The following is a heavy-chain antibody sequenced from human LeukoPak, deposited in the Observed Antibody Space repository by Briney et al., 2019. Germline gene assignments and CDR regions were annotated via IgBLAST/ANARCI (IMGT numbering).Heavy chain of an antibody. Sequence: PSETLSLTCTVSGGSISSSSYYWGWIRQPPGKGLEWIGYIYYSGSTYYSPSLKSRVTISVDTSKNQFSLKLSSVTAADTAVYYCARVLPGTIFGVVSYFDYWGQGTLVTVSS. CDR2: IYYSGST. CDR1: GGSISSSSYY. D-gene: IGHD3-3*01. J-gene: IGHJ4*02. CDR3: ARVLPGTIFGVVSYFDY. V-gene: IGHV4-31*03.